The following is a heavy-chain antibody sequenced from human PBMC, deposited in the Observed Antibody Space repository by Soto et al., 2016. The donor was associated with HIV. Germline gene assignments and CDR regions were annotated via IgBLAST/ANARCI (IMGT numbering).Heavy chain of an antibody. CDR2: ISGSGISS. CDR1: EFNFKNYA. CDR3: AKESRSSSFYDFSGRGKFYFES. Sequence: DVQLLESGGDLVRPGTSLRLSCVGTEFNFKNYAMMWVRQAPGKGPDWVSGISGSGISSHYRNSVKGRFTISRDNSKNTLYLQMNSLKAEDTAVYYCAKESRSSSFYDFSGRGKFYFESWGPGTLVTVSS. V-gene: IGHV3-23*01. D-gene: IGHD3-22*01. J-gene: IGHJ4*02.